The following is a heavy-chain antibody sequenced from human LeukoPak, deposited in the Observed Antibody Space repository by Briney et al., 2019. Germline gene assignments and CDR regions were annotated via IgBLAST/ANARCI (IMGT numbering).Heavy chain of an antibody. CDR2: INPNSGGT. Sequence: GASVKVSCKASGYTFTAYYIHWARQAPGQGLEWMGWINPNSGGTNYAQKFQGRVTLTRDTSITTAYMELNRLRSDDTAVYYCAKARGLYCSSTSCYDCDVWGKGTTVTVSS. CDR3: AKARGLYCSSTSCYDCDV. J-gene: IGHJ6*04. V-gene: IGHV1-2*02. D-gene: IGHD2-2*01. CDR1: GYTFTAYY.